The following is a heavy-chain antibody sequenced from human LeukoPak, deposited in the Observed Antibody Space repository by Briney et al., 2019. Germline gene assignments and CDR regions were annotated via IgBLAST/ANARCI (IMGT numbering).Heavy chain of an antibody. J-gene: IGHJ3*02. CDR2: NIPIFGTA. V-gene: IGHV1-69*13. Sequence: GASVKVSCKASGGTFSSYAISWVRQAPGQGLEWMGGNIPIFGTANYAQKFQGRVTITADESTSTAYMELSSLRSEDTAVYYCANGQGYDNYDAFDIWGQGTMVTVSS. D-gene: IGHD5-12*01. CDR3: ANGQGYDNYDAFDI. CDR1: GGTFSSYA.